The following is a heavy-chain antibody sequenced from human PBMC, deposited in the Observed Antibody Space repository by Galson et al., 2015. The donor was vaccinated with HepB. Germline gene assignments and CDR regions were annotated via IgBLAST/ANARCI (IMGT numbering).Heavy chain of an antibody. V-gene: IGHV1-2*02. Sequence: SVKVSCKASGYTFTGYYMHWVRQAPGQGLEWMGRINPNNGGTNYAQKFQGRVTMTRDTSISTAYMELSRLRSDDTAVYYCARGGRRWLQNHPYDYWGQGTLVTVSS. CDR3: ARGGRRWLQNHPYDY. D-gene: IGHD5-24*01. CDR2: INPNNGGT. J-gene: IGHJ4*02. CDR1: GYTFTGYY.